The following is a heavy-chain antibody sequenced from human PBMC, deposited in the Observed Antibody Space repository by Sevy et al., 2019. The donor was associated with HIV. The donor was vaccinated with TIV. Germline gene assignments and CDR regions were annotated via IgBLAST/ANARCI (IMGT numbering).Heavy chain of an antibody. J-gene: IGHJ6*02. CDR2: MNTNTGNT. CDR3: ARVSGWHLRYGMDV. CDR1: GFNFASYD. Sequence: ASVKVSCKASGFNFASYDIYWVRQATGQGLEWMGWMNTNTGNTGFEQKFQGRVTMTSNTSITTAYIELSNLRSEDTAVYYCARVSGWHLRYGMDVWGQGTTVTVSS. D-gene: IGHD6-19*01. V-gene: IGHV1-8*02.